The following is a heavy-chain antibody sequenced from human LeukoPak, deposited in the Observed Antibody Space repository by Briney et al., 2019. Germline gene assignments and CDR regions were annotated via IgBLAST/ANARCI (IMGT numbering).Heavy chain of an antibody. Sequence: GDSLKISCKGSGYSFTSYWIGWVRQMPGKGLEWMGIIYPGDSDTRYSPSFQGQVTISADKSTSTAYLQWSSLKASDTAMYYCARHCSSTSCYGYYFDYWGQGTLVTVSS. CDR2: IYPGDSDT. J-gene: IGHJ4*02. CDR3: ARHCSSTSCYGYYFDY. CDR1: GYSFTSYW. V-gene: IGHV5-51*01. D-gene: IGHD2-2*01.